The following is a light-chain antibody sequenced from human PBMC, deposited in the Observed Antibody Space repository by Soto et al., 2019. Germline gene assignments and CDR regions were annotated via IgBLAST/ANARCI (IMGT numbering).Light chain of an antibody. J-gene: IGLJ2*01. Sequence: YALTQPPSVSVSPGQTASITCSGDKLGDKYACWYQQKPGQSPVLVIYQDSKRPSGIPERFSGSNSGNTATLTISGTQAMDEADYYCQAWDSSTVVFGGGTKLTVL. CDR3: QAWDSSTVV. CDR1: KLGDKY. CDR2: QDS. V-gene: IGLV3-1*01.